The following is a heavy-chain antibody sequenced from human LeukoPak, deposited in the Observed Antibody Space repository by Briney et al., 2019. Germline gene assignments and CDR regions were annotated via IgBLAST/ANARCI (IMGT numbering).Heavy chain of an antibody. CDR2: ISAYNGNT. V-gene: IGHV1-18*01. J-gene: IGHJ4*02. D-gene: IGHD4-23*01. CDR1: GYTFTSYG. Sequence: ASVKVSCKASGYTFTSYGISWVRQAPGQVLEWMGWISAYNGNTNYAQKLQGRVTMTTDTSTSTAYMELRSLRSDDTAVYYCARDEMATVVTPGGYWGQGTLVTVSS. CDR3: ARDEMATVVTPGGY.